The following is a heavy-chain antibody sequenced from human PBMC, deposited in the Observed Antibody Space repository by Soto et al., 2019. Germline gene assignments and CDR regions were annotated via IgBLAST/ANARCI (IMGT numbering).Heavy chain of an antibody. V-gene: IGHV3-21*06. CDR2: ISSTTNYI. CDR1: GFTFTRYS. Sequence: GGSLRLSCAASGFTFTRYSMNWVRQSQGKGLEWVSSISSTTNYIYYGDSMKGRFTISRDNAKNSLYLEMNRLRAEDTAVYHCARESEDLTSNFDYWGQGTRGTVSS. J-gene: IGHJ4*02. CDR3: ARESEDLTSNFDY.